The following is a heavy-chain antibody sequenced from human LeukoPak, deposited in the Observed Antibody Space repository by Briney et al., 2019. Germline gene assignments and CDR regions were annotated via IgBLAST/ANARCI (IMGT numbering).Heavy chain of an antibody. CDR3: ARGPEDIVVVPANY. CDR1: GFTFSSYG. Sequence: GGSLRLSCAASGFTFSSYGMYWVRQAPGKGLEWVAVIWYDGSNKYYADSVKGRFTISRDNSKNTLYLQMNSLRAEDTAVYYCARGPEDIVVVPANYWGQGTLVTVSS. CDR2: IWYDGSNK. D-gene: IGHD2-2*01. V-gene: IGHV3-33*01. J-gene: IGHJ4*02.